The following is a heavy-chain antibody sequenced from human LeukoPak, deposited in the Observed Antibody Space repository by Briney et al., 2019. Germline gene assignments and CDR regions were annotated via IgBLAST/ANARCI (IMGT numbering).Heavy chain of an antibody. CDR3: AKFYYDSSGRGNDAFDV. J-gene: IGHJ3*01. Sequence: GGSLSLSCATSGFSFGSYAMSWVRQAPGKGLEWVSSISGSGMLTYYADSVKGRFTISRDNSKNTLYLQMSSLRAEDTATFYCAKFYYDSSGRGNDAFDVWGQGTMVTVSS. V-gene: IGHV3-23*01. CDR2: ISGSGMLT. CDR1: GFSFGSYA. D-gene: IGHD3-22*01.